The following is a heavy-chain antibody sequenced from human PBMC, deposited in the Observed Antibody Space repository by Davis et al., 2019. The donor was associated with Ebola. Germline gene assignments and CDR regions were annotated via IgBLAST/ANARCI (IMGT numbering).Heavy chain of an antibody. D-gene: IGHD6-13*01. V-gene: IGHV1-18*01. J-gene: IGHJ4*02. CDR1: GGTFSSYA. CDR3: ARGQLGSSWYFFADY. Sequence: ASVKVSCKASGGTFSSYAISWVRQAPGQGLEWMGWISAYNGNTNYAQKLQGRVTMTTDTSTSTAYMELRSLRSDDTAVYYCARGQLGSSWYFFADYWGQGTLVTVSS. CDR2: ISAYNGNT.